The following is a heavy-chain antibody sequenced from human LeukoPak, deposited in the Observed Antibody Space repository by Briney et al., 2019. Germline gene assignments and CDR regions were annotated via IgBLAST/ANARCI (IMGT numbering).Heavy chain of an antibody. CDR3: ASPRGASGYFDC. CDR1: AFSFRSYS. V-gene: IGHV3-21*01. Sequence: PGGSLRLSCAASAFSFRSYSMNWVRQAPGKGLEWVSSISSDSSYIYYADSVKGRFTIYRDNAKNSLYLPMNSLRAEDTAVYYCASPRGASGYFDCWGQGTLVTVSS. J-gene: IGHJ4*02. D-gene: IGHD3-22*01. CDR2: ISSDSSYI.